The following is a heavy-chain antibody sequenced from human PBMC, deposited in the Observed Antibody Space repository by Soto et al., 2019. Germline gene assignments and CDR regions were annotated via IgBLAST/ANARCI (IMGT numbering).Heavy chain of an antibody. J-gene: IGHJ4*02. V-gene: IGHV2-5*02. Sequence: QITLKESGPTLVKPTQTLTLTCTFSGFSLSTSGVGVGWIRQPPGKALEWLALIYWDDDKRYSPSLKSRLTITTDTSKNQVVLTMTSMDPVDTATYYXXXXXXXXXXXXXXXXYXGQGTLVTVSS. CDR3: XXXXXXXXXXXXXXXY. CDR2: IYWDDDK. CDR1: GFSLSTSGVG.